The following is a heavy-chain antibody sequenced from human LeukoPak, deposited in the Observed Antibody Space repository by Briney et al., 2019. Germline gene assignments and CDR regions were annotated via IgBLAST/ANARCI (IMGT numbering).Heavy chain of an antibody. CDR3: ARDRGDSSGYSPEYFDY. D-gene: IGHD3-22*01. V-gene: IGHV3-48*01. CDR2: ISSSSTI. J-gene: IGHJ4*02. CDR1: GFTFSSYS. Sequence: GGSLRLSCAASGFTFSSYSMNWVRQAPGKRLEWVSYISSSSTIYYADSVKGRFTISRDNAKNSLYLQMNSLRAEDTAVYYCARDRGDSSGYSPEYFDYWGQGTLVTVSS.